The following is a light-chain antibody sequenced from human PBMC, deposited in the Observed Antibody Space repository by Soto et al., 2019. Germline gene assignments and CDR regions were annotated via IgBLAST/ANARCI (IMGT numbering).Light chain of an antibody. J-gene: IGKJ2*01. CDR2: GAS. V-gene: IGKV3-20*01. CDR1: QSVSSSY. Sequence: EIELTQSPGTLSLSPGERATLSCRASQSVSSSYLAWYQQKPGQAPRLLIYGASSRATGIPDRCSGSGSGTDFTLTISSLEPEDFAVYYCQQYGSSPGYTFGQGTKLEIK. CDR3: QQYGSSPGYT.